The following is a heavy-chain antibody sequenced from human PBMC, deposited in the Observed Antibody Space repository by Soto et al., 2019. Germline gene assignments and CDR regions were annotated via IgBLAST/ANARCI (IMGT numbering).Heavy chain of an antibody. CDR3: ARVAYCGGDCYRGFDP. Sequence: QLQLQESGSGLVKPSQTLSLTCAVSGGSISSGGYSWSWIRQPPGKGLEWIGYIYHSGSTYYNPSRXGXGXIXXDGPKNQFSLKLSSVTAADTAVYYCARVAYCGGDCYRGFDPWGQGTLVTVSS. CDR2: IYHSGST. J-gene: IGHJ5*02. CDR1: GGSISSGGYS. V-gene: IGHV4-30-2*01. D-gene: IGHD2-21*02.